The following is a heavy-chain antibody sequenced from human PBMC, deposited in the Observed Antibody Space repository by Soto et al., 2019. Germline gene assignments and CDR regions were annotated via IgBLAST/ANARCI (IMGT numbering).Heavy chain of an antibody. J-gene: IGHJ4*02. CDR3: AKGFSYSVIDF. CDR2: ISYDGSNK. D-gene: IGHD5-18*01. V-gene: IGHV3-30*18. CDR1: GFTFSTYG. Sequence: QVQLVESGGGVVQPGRSLRLSCAASGFTFSTYGMHWVRQAPGKGLEWVAVISYDGSNKYYADSVKGRFTISRDNSKNTLYLLMSSVISVDTAVYYCAKGFSYSVIDFWGQGTLVTVSS.